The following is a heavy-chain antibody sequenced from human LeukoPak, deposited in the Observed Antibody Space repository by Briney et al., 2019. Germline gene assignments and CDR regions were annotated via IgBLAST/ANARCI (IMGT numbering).Heavy chain of an antibody. Sequence: ASVKVSCKASGYTFTSYGISWVRQAPGQGLEWMGWISAYNGNTNYAQKLQGRVTMTTDTSTSTAYMELRSLRSDDTAVYYCASTNDYGDYWAPNAFDYWGQGTLVTVSS. D-gene: IGHD4-17*01. V-gene: IGHV1-18*01. J-gene: IGHJ4*02. CDR1: GYTFTSYG. CDR3: ASTNDYGDYWAPNAFDY. CDR2: ISAYNGNT.